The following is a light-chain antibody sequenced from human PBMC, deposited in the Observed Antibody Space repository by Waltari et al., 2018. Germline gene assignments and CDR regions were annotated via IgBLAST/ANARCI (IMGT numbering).Light chain of an antibody. CDR3: QQPNNWPTT. V-gene: IGKV3-11*01. CDR1: QSVSSS. J-gene: IGKJ4*01. Sequence: EIVLTQSPATLSLSPGASATLPCRPNQSVSSSLAWYQQKPSQAPRLLIFYASSRATGIPARFSGSGSGTDFTLTISSLEPEDVAVYYCQQPNNWPTTFGGGTKVEIK. CDR2: YAS.